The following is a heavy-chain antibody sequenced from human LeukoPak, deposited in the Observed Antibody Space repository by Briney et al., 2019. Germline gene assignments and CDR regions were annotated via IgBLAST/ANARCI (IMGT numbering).Heavy chain of an antibody. CDR2: ISTSSSYT. J-gene: IGHJ6*04. CDR1: GFSFSENY. CDR3: ARAVSGGSRSIGYYSAMDV. Sequence: GGSLRLSCAASGFSFSENYMSWIRHAPGKGLEWVSYISTSSSYTNYADSVRDRFTISRDNAKNSVYLQMNSLRAEDTAVYYCARAVSGGSRSIGYYSAMDVWGKGTTVIVSS. D-gene: IGHD2-15*01. V-gene: IGHV3-11*06.